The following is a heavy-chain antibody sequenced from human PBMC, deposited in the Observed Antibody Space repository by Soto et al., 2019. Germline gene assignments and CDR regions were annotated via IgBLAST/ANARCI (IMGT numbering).Heavy chain of an antibody. Sequence: GASVKVSCKASGYTFTSYGISWVRQAPGQGLEWMGWISAYNGNTNYAQKLQGRVTMTTDTSTSTAYMELRSLRSDDTAVYYCARLTSRQIPNNYYWYIHVWGKGSTVTVSS. CDR1: GYTFTSYG. D-gene: IGHD2-21*01. V-gene: IGHV1-18*01. CDR2: ISAYNGNT. J-gene: IGHJ6*03. CDR3: ARLTSRQIPNNYYWYIHV.